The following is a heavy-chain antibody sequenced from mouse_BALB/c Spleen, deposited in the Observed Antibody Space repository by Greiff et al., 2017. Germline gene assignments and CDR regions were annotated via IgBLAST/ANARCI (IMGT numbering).Heavy chain of an antibody. D-gene: IGHD1-2*01. CDR3: ARVLRLRGYFDY. V-gene: IGHV1S132*01. J-gene: IGHJ2*01. Sequence: VQLQQSGAELVKPGASVKLSCKTSGYTFTSYWIQWVKQRPGQGLGWIGEIFPGTGTTYYNEKFKGKATLTIDTSSSTAYMQLSSLTSEDSAVYFCARVLRLRGYFDYWGQGTTLTVSS. CDR1: GYTFTSYW. CDR2: IFPGTGTT.